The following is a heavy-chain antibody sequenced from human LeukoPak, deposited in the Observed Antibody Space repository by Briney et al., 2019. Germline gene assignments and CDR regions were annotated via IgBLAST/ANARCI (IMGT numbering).Heavy chain of an antibody. CDR3: AKEWWDRHFDY. D-gene: IGHD2-15*01. CDR2: LSGSGCTP. Sequence: VSYLSGSGCTPYYPHSVKRRVTSYRENTKNTVYLQMNSLRAEDTAVYYCAKEWWDRHFDYWGQGTLVTVSS. J-gene: IGHJ4*02. V-gene: IGHV3-23*01.